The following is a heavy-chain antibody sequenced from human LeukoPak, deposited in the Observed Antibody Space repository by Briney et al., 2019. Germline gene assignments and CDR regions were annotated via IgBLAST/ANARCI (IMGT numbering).Heavy chain of an antibody. CDR3: ARSRSWYVGWFDP. CDR2: IYYSGST. D-gene: IGHD6-13*01. V-gene: IGHV4-39*01. J-gene: IGHJ5*02. CDR1: GGFISSSSYY. Sequence: SETLSLTCTVSGGFISSSSYYWGWIRQPPGKGLEWIGSIYYSGSTYYNPSLKSRVTISVDTSKNQFSLKLSSVTAADTAVYYCARSRSWYVGWFDPWGQGTLVTVSS.